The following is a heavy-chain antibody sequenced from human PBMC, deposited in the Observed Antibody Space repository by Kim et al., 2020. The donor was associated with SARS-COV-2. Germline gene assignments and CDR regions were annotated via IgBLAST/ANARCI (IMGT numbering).Heavy chain of an antibody. V-gene: IGHV1-8*01. Sequence: ASVKVSCKASGYTFTSYDINWVRQATGQGLEWMGWMNPNSGNTGYAQKFQGRVTMTRNTTISTAYMELSSLRSEDTAVYYCTCHGGYSYGSDYYYGMDVWGQGTTVTVSS. J-gene: IGHJ6*02. CDR2: MNPNSGNT. D-gene: IGHD5-18*01. CDR3: TCHGGYSYGSDYYYGMDV. CDR1: GYTFTSYD.